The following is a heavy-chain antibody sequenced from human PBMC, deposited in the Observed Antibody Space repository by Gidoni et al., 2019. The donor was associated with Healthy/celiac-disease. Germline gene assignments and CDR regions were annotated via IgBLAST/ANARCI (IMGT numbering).Heavy chain of an antibody. V-gene: IGHV4-31*02. J-gene: IGHJ4*02. Sequence: GSTYYNPSLKSRVTISVDTSKNQFSLKLSSVTAADTAVYYCARSNGNYGGNSVDYWGQGTLVTVSS. CDR2: GST. D-gene: IGHD4-17*01. CDR3: ARSNGNYGGNSVDY.